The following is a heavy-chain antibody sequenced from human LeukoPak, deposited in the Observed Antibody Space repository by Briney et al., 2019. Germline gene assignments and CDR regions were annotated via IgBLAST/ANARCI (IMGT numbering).Heavy chain of an antibody. D-gene: IGHD3-10*01. CDR3: AMVRGYYYHGLDV. CDR1: GFTFSSYW. V-gene: IGHV3-74*01. Sequence: GSLRLSCAASGFTFSSYWMHWVRQAPGKGLVWVSRINSDGSSTSYADSVKGRFTISRDNAMNTLYLQMNSLRAEDTAVYYCAMVRGYYYHGLDVWGQGTAVTVSS. CDR2: INSDGSST. J-gene: IGHJ6*02.